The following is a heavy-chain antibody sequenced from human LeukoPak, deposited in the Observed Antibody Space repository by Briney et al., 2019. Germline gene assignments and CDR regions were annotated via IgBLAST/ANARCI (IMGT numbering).Heavy chain of an antibody. CDR3: ARGLPRLYYYVNSLFDP. D-gene: IGHD3-10*02. J-gene: IGHJ5*02. Sequence: SETLSLTCAVYGGSFSGYYWSWIRHPPGKGLEWIREINHSGSTNYNPSLKSRVTILVDTSKNQFSLKLSSVTAADTAVYYCARGLPRLYYYVNSLFDPWGQGTLVTVSS. CDR2: INHSGST. CDR1: GGSFSGYY. V-gene: IGHV4-34*01.